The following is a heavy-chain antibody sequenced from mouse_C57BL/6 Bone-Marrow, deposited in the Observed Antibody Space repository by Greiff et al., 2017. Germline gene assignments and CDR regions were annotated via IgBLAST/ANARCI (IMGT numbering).Heavy chain of an antibody. D-gene: IGHD1-1*01. CDR2: IDPEDGET. J-gene: IGHJ2*01. V-gene: IGHV14-2*01. CDR1: GFNIKDYY. Sequence: EVQLHQSGAELVKPGASVKLSCTASGFNIKDYYIHWVKQRTEQGLEWIGRIDPEDGETKYAPKFQDKATITADPSSNTAYLQLSSLTSEDTAVYYCTRSLIYYGTNYWGQGTTLTVSS. CDR3: TRSLIYYGTNY.